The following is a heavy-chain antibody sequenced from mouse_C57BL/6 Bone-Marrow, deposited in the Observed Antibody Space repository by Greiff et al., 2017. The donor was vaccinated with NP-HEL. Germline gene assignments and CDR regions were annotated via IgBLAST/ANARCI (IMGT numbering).Heavy chain of an antibody. J-gene: IGHJ2*01. V-gene: IGHV14-4*01. D-gene: IGHD2-5*01. CDR3: TILSNYDY. Sequence: EVKLMESGAELVRPGASVKLSCTASGFNIKDDYMHWVKQRPEQGLEWIGWIDPENGDTEYASKFQGKATITADTSSNTAYLQLSSLTSEDTAVYYCTILSNYDYWGQGTTLTVSS. CDR1: GFNIKDDY. CDR2: IDPENGDT.